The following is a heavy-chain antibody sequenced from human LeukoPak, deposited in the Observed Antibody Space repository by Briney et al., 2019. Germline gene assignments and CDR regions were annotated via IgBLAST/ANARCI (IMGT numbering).Heavy chain of an antibody. J-gene: IGHJ3*02. CDR1: GGTFSSYA. D-gene: IGHD3-16*01. CDR2: IIPILGIA. V-gene: IGHV1-69*04. CDR3: ARSLGLHAFDI. Sequence: LVKVSCKASGGTFSSYAISWVRQAPGQGLEWMGRIIPILGIANYAQKFQGRVTITADKSTSTAYMELSSLRSEDTAVYYCARSLGLHAFDIWGQGTMVTVSS.